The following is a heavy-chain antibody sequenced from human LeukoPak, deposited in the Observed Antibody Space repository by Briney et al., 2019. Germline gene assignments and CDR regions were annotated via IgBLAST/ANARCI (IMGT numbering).Heavy chain of an antibody. CDR1: GYTFTSYY. D-gene: IGHD5-12*01. Sequence: ASVKVSCKASGYTFTSYYMHWVRQAPGQGLEWMGIINPSGGSTSYAQKFQGRVTMTKDTSTRTVYMELSSLRSEDTAVYYCARDFDGYAGGYWGQGTLVTVSS. CDR2: INPSGGST. V-gene: IGHV1-46*01. CDR3: ARDFDGYAGGY. J-gene: IGHJ4*02.